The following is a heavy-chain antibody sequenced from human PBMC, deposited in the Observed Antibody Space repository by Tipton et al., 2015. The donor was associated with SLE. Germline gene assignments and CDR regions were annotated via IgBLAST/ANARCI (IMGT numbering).Heavy chain of an antibody. CDR2: IYTSGST. D-gene: IGHD6-13*01. CDR1: GGSISSYY. CDR3: ARDSGDSSSWYLDY. V-gene: IGHV4-4*07. Sequence: TLSLTCTVSGGSISSYYWSWIRQPAGKGLEWIGRIYTSGSTNYNPSLKSRVTMSVDTSKNQFPLKLSSVTAADTAVYYCARDSGDSSSWYLDYWGQGTLVTVSS. J-gene: IGHJ4*02.